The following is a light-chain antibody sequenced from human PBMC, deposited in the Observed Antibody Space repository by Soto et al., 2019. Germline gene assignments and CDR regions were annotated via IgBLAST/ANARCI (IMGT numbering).Light chain of an antibody. CDR1: QSVSSSY. V-gene: IGKV3-20*01. Sequence: EIVLTQSPGALSLSPGERATLSCGASQSVSSSYLAWYQQKPGQAPRLLIYGASTRATGIPDRFSGSGSGTDFTLTISRLEAEDLAVYYCQQYGSSPRTFGQGSKVEIK. CDR2: GAS. CDR3: QQYGSSPRT. J-gene: IGKJ1*01.